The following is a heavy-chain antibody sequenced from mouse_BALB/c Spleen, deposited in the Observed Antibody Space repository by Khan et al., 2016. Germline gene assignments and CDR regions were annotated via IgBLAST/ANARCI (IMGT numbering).Heavy chain of an antibody. CDR1: GFTFSSYA. Sequence: EVELVESGGGLVKPGGSLKLSCAASGFTFSSYAMSWVRQTPEKRLEWVASISSGGSTYYPDSVKGRFTISRDNARNILYLQMSSLRSEDAAMYYCARGYGWFAYWGQGTLVTVSA. J-gene: IGHJ3*01. D-gene: IGHD1-1*02. V-gene: IGHV5-6-5*01. CDR2: ISSGGST. CDR3: ARGYGWFAY.